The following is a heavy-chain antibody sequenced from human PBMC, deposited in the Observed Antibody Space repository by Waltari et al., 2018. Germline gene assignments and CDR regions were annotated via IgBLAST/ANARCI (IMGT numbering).Heavy chain of an antibody. CDR3: AKELRSLERGFDL. CDR1: GSTFDDYA. J-gene: IGHJ4*02. D-gene: IGHD3-3*01. V-gene: IGHV3-9*01. Sequence: EIQLVQSGGGSVQPGKSLPLSCAASGSTFDDYAMQWVRQVPGRGMEWVSSIRWNSGRIKYADSVKGRFTISRDNAKTSVYMQMNSLKIEDTAVYYCAKELRSLERGFDLWGQGTPVIVSS. CDR2: IRWNSGRI.